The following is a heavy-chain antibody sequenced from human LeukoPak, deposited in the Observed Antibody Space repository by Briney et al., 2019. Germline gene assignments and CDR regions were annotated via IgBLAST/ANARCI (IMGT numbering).Heavy chain of an antibody. J-gene: IGHJ4*02. CDR3: ARAELTGDVDY. Sequence: PSETLSLTCTVSGYSISSGYYWGWIRQPPGKGLEWIGYIYYSGSTYYNPSLKSRVTISVDTSKNQFSLKLSSVTAADTAVYYCARAELTGDVDYWGQGTLVTVSS. CDR1: GYSISSGYY. CDR2: IYYSGST. V-gene: IGHV4-38-2*02. D-gene: IGHD2-21*02.